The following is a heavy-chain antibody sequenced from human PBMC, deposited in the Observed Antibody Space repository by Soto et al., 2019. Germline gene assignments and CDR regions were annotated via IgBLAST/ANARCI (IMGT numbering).Heavy chain of an antibody. CDR1: GGSISSYY. V-gene: IGHV4-4*07. CDR3: ARACSSNSCYDVFDY. Sequence: SETLSLTCTVSGGSISSYYWSWIRQPAGKGREWIGRIHTSGSTTSNPSLKSRVTMSVDTSKNQFSLKLSSVTAADTAVYYCARACSSNSCYDVFDYWGQGTLVTVSS. J-gene: IGHJ4*02. CDR2: IHTSGST. D-gene: IGHD2-2*01.